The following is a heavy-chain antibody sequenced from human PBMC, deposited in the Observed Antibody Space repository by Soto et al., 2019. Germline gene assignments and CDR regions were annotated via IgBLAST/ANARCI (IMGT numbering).Heavy chain of an antibody. CDR3: ARIIAARRYYYHGMDV. CDR2: INHSGST. J-gene: IGHJ6*02. Sequence: QVQLQQWGAGLLKPSETLSLTCAVSGGSFSGYYWSWIRQPPGKGLEWIGEINHSGSTNYNPSLKCRVTESVDPSKNQFHLTLSPVTAADTAVYYCARIIAARRYYYHGMDVWGQGSTVTVTS. D-gene: IGHD6-6*01. V-gene: IGHV4-34*01. CDR1: GGSFSGYY.